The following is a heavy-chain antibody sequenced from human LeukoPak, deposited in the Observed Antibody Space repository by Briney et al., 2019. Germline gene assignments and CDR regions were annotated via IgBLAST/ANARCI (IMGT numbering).Heavy chain of an antibody. J-gene: IGHJ6*03. CDR3: AKAATVNYYYYYYMDV. Sequence: GGSLRLSCAASGFTFSSYAMSWVRQAPGKGLEWVSAISGSGDSTDYADSVKGRFTISRDNSKNTLYLQMNSLRAEDTAVYYCAKAATVNYYYYYYMDVWGKGTTVTVS. D-gene: IGHD4-17*01. CDR2: ISGSGDST. V-gene: IGHV3-23*01. CDR1: GFTFSSYA.